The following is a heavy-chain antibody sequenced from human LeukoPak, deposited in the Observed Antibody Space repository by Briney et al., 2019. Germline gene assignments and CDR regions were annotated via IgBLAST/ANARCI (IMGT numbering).Heavy chain of an antibody. V-gene: IGHV3-53*01. D-gene: IGHD2-2*01. J-gene: IGHJ6*03. CDR1: GFTVSSNY. CDR3: AKTGCGSSTSCRYYYYYMDV. CDR2: IYSGGST. Sequence: GGSLRLSCAASGFTVSSNYMSWVRQAPGKGLEWVSVIYSGGSTYYADSVKGRFTISRDNSKNTLYLQMNSLRAEDTAVYYCAKTGCGSSTSCRYYYYYMDVWGKGTTVTVSS.